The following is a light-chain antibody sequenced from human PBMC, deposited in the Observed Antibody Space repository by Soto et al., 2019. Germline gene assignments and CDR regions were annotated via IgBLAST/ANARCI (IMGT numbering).Light chain of an antibody. CDR1: QSVGSY. Sequence: EIVLTQSPATLAFSPLERATLSCSASQSVGSYLAWYQQKPGQAPRLLIYDASNRATGIPARFSGSGSGTDFTLTISSLEPEDFAVYYCQQRSNWPTITFGQGTRLEIK. J-gene: IGKJ5*01. CDR2: DAS. CDR3: QQRSNWPTIT. V-gene: IGKV3-11*01.